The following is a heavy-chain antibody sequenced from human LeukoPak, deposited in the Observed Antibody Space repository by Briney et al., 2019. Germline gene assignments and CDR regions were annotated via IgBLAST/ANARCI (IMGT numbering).Heavy chain of an antibody. CDR2: ISPSGGIT. Sequence: PGRSLRLSCAASGFTFSSHGMNWVRQAPGKGLEWVSGISPSGGITYYTDSVKGRFTISRDNAKNSLYLQMNSLRAEDTAVYYCARTQVYSGSWYFDYWGQGTLVTVSS. D-gene: IGHD6-13*01. V-gene: IGHV3-21*01. CDR3: ARTQVYSGSWYFDY. CDR1: GFTFSSHG. J-gene: IGHJ4*02.